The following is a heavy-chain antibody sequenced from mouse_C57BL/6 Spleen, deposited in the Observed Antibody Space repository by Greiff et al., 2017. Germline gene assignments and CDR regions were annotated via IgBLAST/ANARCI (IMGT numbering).Heavy chain of an antibody. J-gene: IGHJ1*03. CDR2: IDPSDSYT. Sequence: VQLQQPGAELVMPGASVKLSCKASGYTFTSYWMHWVKQRPGQGLEWIGEIDPSDSYTNYNQKFKGKSTLTVDQSSSTAYMQLSSLTSEDSAVYYCARRGGTYWYFDVGGTGTTVTVSS. CDR3: ARRGGTYWYFDV. CDR1: GYTFTSYW. D-gene: IGHD3-3*01. V-gene: IGHV1-69*01.